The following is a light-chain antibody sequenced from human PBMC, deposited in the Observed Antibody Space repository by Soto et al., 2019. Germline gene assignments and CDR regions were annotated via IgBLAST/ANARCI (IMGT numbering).Light chain of an antibody. J-gene: IGKJ2*01. Sequence: IVLTQSPDTLSLSPGERATLSCRASQSVSNNYLSWYQQKPGQAPRLLIYTASTRATGIPDRFSGSGSGTDFSLTISRLESEDFAVYYCQQYGSSPPRYTFGQGTKLEIK. CDR3: QQYGSSPPRYT. CDR2: TAS. V-gene: IGKV3-20*01. CDR1: QSVSNNY.